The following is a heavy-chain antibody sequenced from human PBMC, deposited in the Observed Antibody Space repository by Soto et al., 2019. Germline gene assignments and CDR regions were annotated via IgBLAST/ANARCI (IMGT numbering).Heavy chain of an antibody. Sequence: QVQLVQSGAEVKKPGASVKVSCKASGYTFTSYYMHWVRQAPGQGLEWMGIINPSGGSTSYAQKFQGRVTMTRDTSTSTVYMELSSLRSEDTAVYYCARDGKDIVLVPAAPPTDGMDVWGQGTTVTVSS. CDR1: GYTFTSYY. V-gene: IGHV1-46*01. CDR2: INPSGGST. D-gene: IGHD2-2*01. J-gene: IGHJ6*02. CDR3: ARDGKDIVLVPAAPPTDGMDV.